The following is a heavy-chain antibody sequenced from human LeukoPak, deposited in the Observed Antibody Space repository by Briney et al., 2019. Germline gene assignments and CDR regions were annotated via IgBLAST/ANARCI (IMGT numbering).Heavy chain of an antibody. D-gene: IGHD6-13*01. J-gene: IGHJ4*02. CDR3: ASSSSWDKFDY. CDR1: GFTVSSNY. CDR2: IYSGGST. Sequence: GGSLRLSCAVSGFTVSSNYMSWVRQAPGKGLEWVSVIYSGGSTYYADSVKGRFTISRDNSKNTLYHQMNSLRVDDTAVYYCASSSSWDKFDYWGQGTLVTVSS. V-gene: IGHV3-53*01.